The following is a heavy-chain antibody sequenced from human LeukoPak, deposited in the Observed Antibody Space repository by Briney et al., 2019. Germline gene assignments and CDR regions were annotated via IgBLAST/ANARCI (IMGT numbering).Heavy chain of an antibody. CDR2: IWYDGSNK. CDR3: ARENYGDYADAFDI. J-gene: IGHJ3*02. Sequence: PGGSLRLSCAASRLTLSNYGMHWVRQAPGKGLEWVAVIWYDGSNKYYADSVKGRFTISRDNSKNTLYLQMNSLRAEDTAVYYCARENYGDYADAFDIWGQGTMVTVSS. CDR1: RLTLSNYG. V-gene: IGHV3-33*01. D-gene: IGHD4-17*01.